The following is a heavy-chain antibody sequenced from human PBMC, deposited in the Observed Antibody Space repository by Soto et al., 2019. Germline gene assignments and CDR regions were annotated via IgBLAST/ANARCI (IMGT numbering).Heavy chain of an antibody. Sequence: GESLKISCTGSGYNFDRYWIAWVRQMPGKGLEWMGIVYPGDSDTRYSPSFQGQVTISADKSINTAYLQWSSLQASDTAMYYCARPMNPRTTVWFDPWGQGSLVTVSS. CDR3: ARPMNPRTTVWFDP. CDR2: VYPGDSDT. D-gene: IGHD4-17*01. V-gene: IGHV5-51*01. CDR1: GYNFDRYW. J-gene: IGHJ5*02.